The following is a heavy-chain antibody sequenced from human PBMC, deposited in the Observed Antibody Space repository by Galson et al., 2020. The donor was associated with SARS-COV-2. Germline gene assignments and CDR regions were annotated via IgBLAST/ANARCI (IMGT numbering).Heavy chain of an antibody. D-gene: IGHD1-26*01. CDR1: GFSLSTSAVG. Sequence: SGPTLVKPTKPLTLPYTFSGFSLSTSAVGVGWIRHPPGKALEWHALIYRDDDTRHSPSLKRRLTITKDTSKNQVVLTMTNMNPVDTATYYCAHIHSSSRYSGSDPYWYFALWGRGTLVTVSS. J-gene: IGHJ2*01. V-gene: IGHV2-5*02. CDR2: IYRDDDT. CDR3: AHIHSSSRYSGSDPYWYFAL.